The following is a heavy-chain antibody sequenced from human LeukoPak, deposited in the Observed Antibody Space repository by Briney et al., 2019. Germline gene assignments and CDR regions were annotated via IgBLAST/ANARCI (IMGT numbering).Heavy chain of an antibody. D-gene: IGHD6-13*01. J-gene: IGHJ4*02. CDR1: GGSFSGYY. CDR3: ARIEGSGTDDY. CDR2: INHSGST. Sequence: SETLSLTCAVYGGSFSGYYWSWIRQPPGKWLEWIGEINHSGSTNYNPSLKSRVTISVDTSKNQFSLKLSSVTAADTAVYYCARIEGSGTDDYWGQGTLVTVSS. V-gene: IGHV4-34*01.